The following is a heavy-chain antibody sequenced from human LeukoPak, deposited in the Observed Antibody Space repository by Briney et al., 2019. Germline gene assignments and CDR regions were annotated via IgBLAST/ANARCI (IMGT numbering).Heavy chain of an antibody. J-gene: IGHJ6*02. CDR2: ISSSGSTI. D-gene: IGHD3-10*01. CDR1: GFTFSDYY. CDR3: ARDKGLLWFGELSYYYGMDV. Sequence: GGSLRLSCAASGFTFSDYYMSWIRQAPGKGLEWVSYISSSGSTIYYADSVKGRFTISRDNAKNSLYLQMNSLRAEDTAVYYCARDKGLLWFGELSYYYGMDVWGQGTTVTVSS. V-gene: IGHV3-11*01.